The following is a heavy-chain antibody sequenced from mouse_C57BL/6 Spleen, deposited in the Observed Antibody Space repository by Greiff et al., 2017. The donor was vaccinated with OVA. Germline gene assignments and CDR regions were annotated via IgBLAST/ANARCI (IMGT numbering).Heavy chain of an antibody. Sequence: EVKVVESEGGLVQPGSSMKLSCTASGFTFSDYYMAWVRQVPEKGLEWVANINYDGSSTYYLDSLKSRFIISRDNAKNLLYLQMSSLKAEDTATYYSARAPTVVDYAMDYWGQGTSVTVSS. D-gene: IGHD1-1*01. CDR3: ARAPTVVDYAMDY. CDR2: INYDGSST. J-gene: IGHJ4*01. CDR1: GFTFSDYY. V-gene: IGHV5-16*01.